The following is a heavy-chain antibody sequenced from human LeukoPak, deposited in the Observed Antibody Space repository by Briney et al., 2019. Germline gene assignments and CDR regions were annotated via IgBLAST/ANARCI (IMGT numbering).Heavy chain of an antibody. CDR1: GFTFSRYS. J-gene: IGHJ4*02. V-gene: IGHV3-21*01. CDR3: ARVLYYDILTGYYEGFDY. CDR2: ISTSSSYI. Sequence: GGSLRLSCAASGFTFSRYSMNWVRQAPGEGLEWVSSISTSSSYIYYADSVKGRFTISRDNAKNSLYLQMNSLRAEDTAVYYCARVLYYDILTGYYEGFDYWGQGTLVTVSS. D-gene: IGHD3-9*01.